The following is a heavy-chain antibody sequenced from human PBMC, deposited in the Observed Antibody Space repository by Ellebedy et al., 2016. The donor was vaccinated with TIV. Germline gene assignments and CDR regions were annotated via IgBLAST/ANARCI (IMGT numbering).Heavy chain of an antibody. Sequence: MPSETLSLTCTVSGGSISSYYWSWIRQPPGKGLEWIGEIDHSGSTNYNPSLKSRVTISVDESKNQFSLKLSSVTAADTAVYYCARDQKLELHKNNWFDPWGQGTLVTISS. CDR3: ARDQKLELHKNNWFDP. CDR1: GGSISSYY. J-gene: IGHJ5*02. V-gene: IGHV4-59*12. D-gene: IGHD1-7*01. CDR2: IDHSGST.